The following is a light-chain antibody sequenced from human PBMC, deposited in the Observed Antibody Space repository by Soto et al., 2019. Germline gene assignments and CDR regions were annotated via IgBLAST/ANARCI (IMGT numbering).Light chain of an antibody. V-gene: IGKV3-20*01. Sequence: DIVMTQSPDSLTVSLGERATINCRASQSVSSNYLAWFQQKPGQAPRLLIYAASSRATGIPDRFSGSGSGTDFTLTISRLEPEDFAVYYCQQYGSSPQTFGQGTKVDIK. CDR2: AAS. CDR1: QSVSSNY. J-gene: IGKJ1*01. CDR3: QQYGSSPQT.